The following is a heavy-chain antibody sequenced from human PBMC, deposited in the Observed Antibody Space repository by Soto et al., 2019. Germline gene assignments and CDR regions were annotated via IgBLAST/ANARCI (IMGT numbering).Heavy chain of an antibody. CDR3: ARSHCTNGVCYLGFDY. CDR1: GGSISSSSYY. J-gene: IGHJ4*02. V-gene: IGHV4-39*01. D-gene: IGHD2-8*01. CDR2: IYYSGST. Sequence: SETLSLTCTVSGGSISSSSYYWGWIRQPPGKGLEWIGSIYYSGSTYYNPSLKSRVTISVDTSKNQFSLKLSSVTAADTAVYYCARSHCTNGVCYLGFDYWGQGTRVTVSS.